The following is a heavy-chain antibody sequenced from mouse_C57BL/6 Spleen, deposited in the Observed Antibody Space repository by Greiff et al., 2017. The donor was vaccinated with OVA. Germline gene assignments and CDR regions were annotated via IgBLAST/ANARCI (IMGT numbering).Heavy chain of an antibody. J-gene: IGHJ2*01. CDR3: ARESPNWDFDY. V-gene: IGHV5-4*01. CDR2: ISDGGSYT. CDR1: GFTFSSYA. Sequence: EVQRVESGGGLVKPGGSLKLSCAASGFTFSSYAMSWVRQTPEKRLEWVATISDGGSYTYYPDNVKGRFTISRDNAKNNLYLQMSHLKSEDTAMYYCARESPNWDFDYWGQGTTLTVSS. D-gene: IGHD4-1*01.